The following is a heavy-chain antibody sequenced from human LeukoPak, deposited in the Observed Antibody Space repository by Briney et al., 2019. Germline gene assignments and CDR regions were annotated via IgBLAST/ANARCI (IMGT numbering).Heavy chain of an antibody. Sequence: SETLSLTCTVSGGSISHYYWTWIRQPPGKGLEWIGYIYYSDVANYNPSLKSRVSISVDTSKNQFSLKLTSVTAVDTAVYYCASDSGGRRDAFNIWGQGTMVTVSS. V-gene: IGHV4-59*01. CDR3: ASDSGGRRDAFNI. CDR2: IYYSDVA. CDR1: GGSISHYY. J-gene: IGHJ3*02. D-gene: IGHD2-8*02.